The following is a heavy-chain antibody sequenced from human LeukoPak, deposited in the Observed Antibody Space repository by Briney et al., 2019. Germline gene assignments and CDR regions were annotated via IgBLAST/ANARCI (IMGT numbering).Heavy chain of an antibody. CDR3: ARDPLADAYTDYDFFDY. CDR1: GYSFTTYG. D-gene: IGHD4-17*01. Sequence: ASVKVSCKTSGYSFTTYGVSWVRQAPGQGLEWIAWISGYNGDTNYIQKLQGRVTLTADTSTDTAYMELRSLRSDDTAVYYCARDPLADAYTDYDFFDYWGQGTLVTVSS. V-gene: IGHV1-18*01. CDR2: ISGYNGDT. J-gene: IGHJ4*02.